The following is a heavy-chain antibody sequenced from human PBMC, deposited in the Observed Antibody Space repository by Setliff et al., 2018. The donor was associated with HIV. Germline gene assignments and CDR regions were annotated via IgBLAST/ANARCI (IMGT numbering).Heavy chain of an antibody. CDR1: GGSISSGGYY. CDR2: IYYSGST. CDR3: ARVPSYYYDSSGYPLGAFDI. Sequence: SETLSLTCTVSGGSISSGGYYWSWIRQHPGKGLEWIGYIYYSGSTYYNSSLKSRVTISVDTSKNQFSLKLSSVTAADTAVYYCARVPSYYYDSSGYPLGAFDIWGQGTMVTVSS. D-gene: IGHD3-22*01. V-gene: IGHV4-31*03. J-gene: IGHJ3*02.